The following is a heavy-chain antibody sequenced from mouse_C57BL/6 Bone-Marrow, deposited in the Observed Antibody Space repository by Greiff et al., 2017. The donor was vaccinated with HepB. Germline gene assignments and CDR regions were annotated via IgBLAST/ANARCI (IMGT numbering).Heavy chain of an antibody. V-gene: IGHV1-61*01. CDR2: IYPSDSET. J-gene: IGHJ4*01. CDR1: GYTFTSYW. D-gene: IGHD2-5*01. CDR3: ARPHSNYDAMDY. Sequence: QVQLQQSGAELVRPGSSVKLSCKASGYTFTSYWMDWVKQRPGQGLEWIGNIYPSDSETHYNQKFKDKATLTVDKSSSTAYMQLSSLTSEDSAVYYCARPHSNYDAMDYWGQGTSVTVSS.